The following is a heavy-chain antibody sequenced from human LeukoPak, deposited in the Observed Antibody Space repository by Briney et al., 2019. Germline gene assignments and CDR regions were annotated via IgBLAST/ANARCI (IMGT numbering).Heavy chain of an antibody. CDR1: GFTFSSYG. D-gene: IGHD6-19*01. J-gene: IGHJ4*02. V-gene: IGHV3-33*01. CDR2: IWEDGSNI. CDR3: ARVGYNSGWYEY. Sequence: PGTSLRLSCAASGFTFSSYGMHWVRQAPGKGLEWVASIWEDGSNIYYADSVRGRFTISRDNSKNTLYLQMNSLSAEDTAVYYCARVGYNSGWYEYWGQGTLVTVSS.